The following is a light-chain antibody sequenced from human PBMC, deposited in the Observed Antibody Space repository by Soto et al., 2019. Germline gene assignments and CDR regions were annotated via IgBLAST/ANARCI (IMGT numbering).Light chain of an antibody. V-gene: IGLV6-57*02. J-gene: IGLJ3*02. CDR2: ENN. CDR3: QSYGTTNQV. Sequence: NFMLTQPHSVSESPGKTVTISCTGSGGSIASNYVQWYQQRPGSAPTTVISENNQRPSGVPDRFSGSIDSSSNSASLTISGLKTEDEADYYCQSYGTTNQVFGGGTKLT. CDR1: GGSIASNY.